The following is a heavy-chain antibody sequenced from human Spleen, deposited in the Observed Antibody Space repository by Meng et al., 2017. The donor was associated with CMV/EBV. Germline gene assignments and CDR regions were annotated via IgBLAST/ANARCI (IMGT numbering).Heavy chain of an antibody. CDR2: IYPGDSDT. Sequence: KVSCKGSGYIFTSYWIGWVRQMPGKGLEWMGIIYPGDSDTRYSPSFQGQVTISADKSISTAYLQWSSLKASDTAMYYCARQNDFWSGFGDAFDIWGQGTMVTVSS. D-gene: IGHD3-3*01. J-gene: IGHJ3*02. V-gene: IGHV5-51*01. CDR3: ARQNDFWSGFGDAFDI. CDR1: GYIFTSYW.